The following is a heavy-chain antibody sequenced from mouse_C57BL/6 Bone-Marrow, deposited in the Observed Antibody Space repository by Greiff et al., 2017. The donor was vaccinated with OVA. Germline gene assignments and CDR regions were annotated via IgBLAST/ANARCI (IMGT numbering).Heavy chain of an antibody. V-gene: IGHV1-59*01. CDR1: GYTFTSYW. J-gene: IGHJ2*01. CDR2: IDPSDSYT. CDR3: ATDGFLYYFDY. Sequence: QVQLQQPGAELVRPGTSVKLSCKASGYTFTSYWMHWVKQRPGQGLEWIGVIDPSDSYTNYNQKFKGKATLTVDTSSSTAYMQLSSLTSEDSAVYYCATDGFLYYFDYWGQGTTLTVSS. D-gene: IGHD2-3*01.